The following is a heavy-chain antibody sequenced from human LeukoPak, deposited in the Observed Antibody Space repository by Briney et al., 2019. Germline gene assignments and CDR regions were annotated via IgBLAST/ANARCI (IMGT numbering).Heavy chain of an antibody. CDR3: ARAMRYYDSSGYYSKY. Sequence: ASVTVSCKASGYTFTVYYMHWVRQAPGQGLEWMGWINPNSGGTNYAQKFQGRVTMTRDTSISTAYMELSRLRSDDTAVYYCARAMRYYDSSGYYSKYWGQGTLVTVSS. D-gene: IGHD3-22*01. J-gene: IGHJ4*02. V-gene: IGHV1-2*02. CDR2: INPNSGGT. CDR1: GYTFTVYY.